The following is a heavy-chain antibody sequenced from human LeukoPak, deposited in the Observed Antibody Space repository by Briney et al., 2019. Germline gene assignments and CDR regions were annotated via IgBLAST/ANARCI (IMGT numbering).Heavy chain of an antibody. V-gene: IGHV4-39*01. CDR2: INYRGNT. CDR3: ARRDSYSSGYYYFDY. J-gene: IGHJ4*02. D-gene: IGHD3-22*01. CDR1: GGSLSSSSYY. Sequence: SETLSLTCTVSGGSLSSSSYYWGWLRQPPGKGLDWIGIINYRGNTYYNPSLKSRVTISVDTSKNQFSLKLSSVTAADTAVYYCARRDSYSSGYYYFDYWGQGTLVTVSS.